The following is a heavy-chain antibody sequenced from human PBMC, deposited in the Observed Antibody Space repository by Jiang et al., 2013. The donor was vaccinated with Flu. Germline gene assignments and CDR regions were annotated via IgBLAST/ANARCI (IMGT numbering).Heavy chain of an antibody. CDR2: INAGNGNR. Sequence: CRASGYSFSNYAIHWVRQAPGQRLEWMGWINAGNGNRKYSQNLEGRVTITRDASTSTAYMELSSLRPEDTAVYYCARAGGYCSDGTCYSSGYYYGMDVWGQGTTVTVSS. CDR1: GYSFSNYA. CDR3: ARAGGYCSDGTCYSSGYYYGMDV. J-gene: IGHJ6*02. D-gene: IGHD2-15*01. V-gene: IGHV1-3*01.